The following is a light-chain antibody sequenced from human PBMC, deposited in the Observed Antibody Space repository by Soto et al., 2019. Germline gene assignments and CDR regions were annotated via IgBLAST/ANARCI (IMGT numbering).Light chain of an antibody. CDR3: QQSYSSPT. Sequence: DIQMTQSPSSLAASIGDIVTITCRASQSISTYLSWYQQKLGKAPKPLIYAASTLQSGVPPRFSGSGSGTDFTLTISSLQPEDFATYYCQQSYSSPTFGGGTKVDIK. J-gene: IGKJ4*01. CDR1: QSISTY. CDR2: AAS. V-gene: IGKV1-39*01.